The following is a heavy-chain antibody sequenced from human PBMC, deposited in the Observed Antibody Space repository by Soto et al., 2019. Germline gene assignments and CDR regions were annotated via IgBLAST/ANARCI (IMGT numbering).Heavy chain of an antibody. CDR2: IYYSGST. J-gene: IGHJ3*02. Sequence: QLQLQESGPGLVKPSETLSLTCTVSGGSISSSSYYWGWIRQPPGKGLEWIGSIYYSGSTYYNPSLKSRVTISVDTSKTQFSLKLISVTAADTAVYYCATERRDGNRAVIYAFDIWGQGTMVTVSS. V-gene: IGHV4-39*01. CDR1: GGSISSSSYY. CDR3: ATERRDGNRAVIYAFDI. D-gene: IGHD1-1*01.